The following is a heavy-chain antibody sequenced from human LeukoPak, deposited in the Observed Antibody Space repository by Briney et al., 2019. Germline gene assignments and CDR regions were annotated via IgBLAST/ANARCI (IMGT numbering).Heavy chain of an antibody. CDR3: ARRITMVRGVTY. CDR2: ISYDGSNK. V-gene: IGHV3-30*04. Sequence: GGSLRLSCAASGFTFSSYAMHWVRQAPGKGLEWVAVISYDGSNKYYADSVKGRFTISRDNSKNTLYLQMNSLRAEDTAVYYCARRITMVRGVTYWGQGTLVTVPS. CDR1: GFTFSSYA. J-gene: IGHJ4*02. D-gene: IGHD3-10*01.